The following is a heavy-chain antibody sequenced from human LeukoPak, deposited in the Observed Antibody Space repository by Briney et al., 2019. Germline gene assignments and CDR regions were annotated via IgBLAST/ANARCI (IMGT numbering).Heavy chain of an antibody. CDR3: ARGLPLYYDFWSGYCTYFDY. Sequence: PSETLSLTCAVYGGSFSGYYWSWIRQPPGKGLEWIGEINHSGSTNYNPSLKSRVTISVDTSKNQFSLKLGSVTAADTAVYYCARGLPLYYDFWSGYCTYFDYWGQGTLVTVSS. CDR2: INHSGST. CDR1: GGSFSGYY. J-gene: IGHJ4*02. V-gene: IGHV4-34*01. D-gene: IGHD3-3*01.